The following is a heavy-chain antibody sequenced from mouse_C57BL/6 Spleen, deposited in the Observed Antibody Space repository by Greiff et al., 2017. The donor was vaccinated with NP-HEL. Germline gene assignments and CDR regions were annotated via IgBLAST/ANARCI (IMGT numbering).Heavy chain of an antibody. D-gene: IGHD2-2*01. V-gene: IGHV1-64*01. Sequence: QVHVKQPGAELVKPGASVKLSCKASGYTFTSYWMHWVKQRPGQGLEWIGMIHPNSGSTNYNEKFKSKATLTVDKSSSTAYMQLSSLTSEDSAVYYCARSRGYDWFAYWGQGTLVTVSA. CDR2: IHPNSGST. J-gene: IGHJ3*01. CDR3: ARSRGYDWFAY. CDR1: GYTFTSYW.